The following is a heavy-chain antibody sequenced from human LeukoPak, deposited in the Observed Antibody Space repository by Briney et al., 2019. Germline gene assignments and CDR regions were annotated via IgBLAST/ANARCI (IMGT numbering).Heavy chain of an antibody. Sequence: SETLSLTCTVSGGSISSYYWSWIRQPAGKGLEWIGRIYTSGSTNYNPSLKSRVTMPVDTSKNQFSLKLSSVTAADTAVYYCARGGWWLTHDLDFDYWGQGTLVTVSS. D-gene: IGHD2-15*01. V-gene: IGHV4-4*07. CDR2: IYTSGST. CDR1: GGSISSYY. J-gene: IGHJ4*02. CDR3: ARGGWWLTHDLDFDY.